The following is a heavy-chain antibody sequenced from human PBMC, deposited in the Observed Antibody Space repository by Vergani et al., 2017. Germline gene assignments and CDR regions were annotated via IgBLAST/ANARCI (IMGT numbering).Heavy chain of an antibody. CDR3: ARGETRTDWFDP. CDR1: GGSITSGSFY. Sequence: QVQLHESGPELVKPSQTLSLTCTVSGGSITSGSFYWSWIRQPAGKGLEWIGRVYPSGTTNYNPSLNGRVTIFVDKSKNLLSLRLNSVTAADTAVYYCARGETRTDWFDPWGQGTLVTVSS. D-gene: IGHD3/OR15-3a*01. J-gene: IGHJ5*02. V-gene: IGHV4-61*02. CDR2: VYPSGTT.